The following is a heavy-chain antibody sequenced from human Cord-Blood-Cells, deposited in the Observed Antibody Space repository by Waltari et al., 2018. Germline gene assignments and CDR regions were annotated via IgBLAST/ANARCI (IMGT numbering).Heavy chain of an antibody. Sequence: EVQLVESGGGLVKPGGSLRLSCAASGFTFSSYSMNWFRQVPGKGLEWVSSISSSSSYIYYADSVKGRFTISRDNAKNSLYLQMNSLRAEDTAVYYCVREVLGNWYFDLWGRGTLVTVSS. CDR1: GFTFSSYS. CDR3: VREVLGNWYFDL. V-gene: IGHV3-21*01. CDR2: ISSSSSYI. J-gene: IGHJ2*01.